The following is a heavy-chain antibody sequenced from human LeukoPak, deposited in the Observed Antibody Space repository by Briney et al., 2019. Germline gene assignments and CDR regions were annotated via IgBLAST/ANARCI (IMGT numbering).Heavy chain of an antibody. Sequence: GGSLSLSCAASGFTFSSYEMNWVRQAPGKGLEWVSYISSSDSTIYYADSVKGRFTISRDDAKNSLYLQINSLRAEDTAVYYCARAWYSSGWKTWIYYYYGMDVWGQGTTVTVSS. CDR1: GFTFSSYE. V-gene: IGHV3-48*03. J-gene: IGHJ6*02. CDR2: ISSSDSTI. CDR3: ARAWYSSGWKTWIYYYYGMDV. D-gene: IGHD6-19*01.